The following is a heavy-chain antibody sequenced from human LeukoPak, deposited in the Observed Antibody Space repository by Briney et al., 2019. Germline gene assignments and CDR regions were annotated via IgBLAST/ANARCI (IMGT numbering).Heavy chain of an antibody. CDR3: ASLAIYYDSSGYKNDY. CDR2: IYYSGST. Sequence: KPSETLSLTCTVSGGSISSGGYYWSWIRQHPGKGLEWIGYIYYSGSTYYNPSLKSRVTISVDTSKNQFSLKLSSVTAADTAVYYCASLAIYYDSSGYKNDYWGQGTLVTVSS. CDR1: GGSISSGGYY. J-gene: IGHJ4*02. V-gene: IGHV4-31*03. D-gene: IGHD3-22*01.